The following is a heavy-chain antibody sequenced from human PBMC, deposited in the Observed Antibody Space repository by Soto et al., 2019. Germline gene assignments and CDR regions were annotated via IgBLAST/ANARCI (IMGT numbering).Heavy chain of an antibody. CDR1: GFTFSSYA. Sequence: QVQLVESGGGVVQPGRSLRLSCAASGFTFSSYAMHWVRQAPGKGLEWVAFISYDGSNKYYADSVKGRFTISRDNSKNPSYVHMGSLKAEEATEYNCERVGLVTMGGEIYYLGQGRLVTVCS. V-gene: IGHV3-30-3*01. CDR3: ERVGLVTMGGEIYY. J-gene: IGHJ4*02. D-gene: IGHD3-10*02. CDR2: ISYDGSNK.